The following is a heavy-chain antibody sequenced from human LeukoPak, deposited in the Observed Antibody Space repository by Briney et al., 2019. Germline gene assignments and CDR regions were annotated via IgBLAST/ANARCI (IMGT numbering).Heavy chain of an antibody. CDR3: SRVAGPRYDSSGYYYYWFDP. CDR2: IYYSGST. J-gene: IGHJ5*02. Sequence: SETLSLTCTVSGGSISSYYWSWIRQPPGKGLEWIGYIYYSGSTNYNPSLKSRVTISVDTSKNQFSLKLNSVTAADTAVYYCSRVAGPRYDSSGYYYYWFDPWGQGTLVTVSS. CDR1: GGSISSYY. D-gene: IGHD3-22*01. V-gene: IGHV4-59*01.